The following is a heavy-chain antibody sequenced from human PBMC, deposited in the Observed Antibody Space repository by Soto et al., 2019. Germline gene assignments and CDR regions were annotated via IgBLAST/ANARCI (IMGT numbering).Heavy chain of an antibody. CDR3: ARMSGYYGSGSYYGGGPFNYYYGMDV. V-gene: IGHV2-70*01. CDR2: IDWDDDK. Sequence: SGPTLVNPTQTLTLTCTFSGFSLSTSGMCVSWIRQPPGKALEWLALIDWDDDKYYSTSLKTRLTISKDTSKNQVVLTMTNMDPVDTATYYCARMSGYYGSGSYYGGGPFNYYYGMDVWGQGTTVTVSS. J-gene: IGHJ6*02. D-gene: IGHD3-10*01. CDR1: GFSLSTSGMC.